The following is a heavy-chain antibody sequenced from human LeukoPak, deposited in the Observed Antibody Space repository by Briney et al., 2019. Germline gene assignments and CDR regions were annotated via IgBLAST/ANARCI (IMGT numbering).Heavy chain of an antibody. J-gene: IGHJ5*02. CDR3: ATGGLLWFGESLNWFDP. V-gene: IGHV1-24*01. CDR2: FDPEDGET. Sequence: ASVKVSCKVPGYTLTELSMHWVRQAPGKGLEWMGGFDPEDGETIYAQKFQGRVTMTEDTSTDTAYMELSSLRSEDTAVYYCATGGLLWFGESLNWFDPWGQGTLVTVSS. D-gene: IGHD3-10*01. CDR1: GYTLTELS.